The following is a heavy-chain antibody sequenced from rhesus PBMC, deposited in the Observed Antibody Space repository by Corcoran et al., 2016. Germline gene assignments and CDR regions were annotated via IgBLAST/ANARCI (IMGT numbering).Heavy chain of an antibody. CDR3: ASSAQQRLVSFDY. J-gene: IGHJ4*01. CDR2: IYGSGSST. CDR1: GGSISSSY. D-gene: IGHD6S26*01. V-gene: IGHV4-169*02. Sequence: QLQLQESGPGLVKPSETLSVTCAVSGGSISSSYWSWIRQAPGKGLGWIWYIYGSGSSTNYNPSLKSRVTLSVDTSKNQLSLKLSSVTAADTAVYYCASSAQQRLVSFDYWGQGVLVTVSS.